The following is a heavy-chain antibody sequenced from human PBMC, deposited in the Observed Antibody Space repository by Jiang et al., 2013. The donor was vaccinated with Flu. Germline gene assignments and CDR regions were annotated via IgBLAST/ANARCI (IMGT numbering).Heavy chain of an antibody. J-gene: IGHJ4*02. CDR1: GGSIRTSSYC. D-gene: IGHD3-9*01. V-gene: IGHV4-39*02. CDR2: IYSSGTT. Sequence: TLSLTCIVSGGSIRTSSYCWGWIRQPPGKGLEWIASIYSSGTTYFNPSLKGRVTISVDTSRNHFSPNVSSVTAADTAVYYCARRSSGGVTGDPIDYWGQGTLVTVSS. CDR3: ARRSSGGVTGDPIDY.